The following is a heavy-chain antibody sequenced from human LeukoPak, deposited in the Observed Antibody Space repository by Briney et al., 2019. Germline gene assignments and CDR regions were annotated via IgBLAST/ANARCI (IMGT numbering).Heavy chain of an antibody. Sequence: GGSLRLSCSASGFAFSSYAMHWVRQAPGQGLEYVSTITGNGGRTYYADSVKGRFTISRDNSKNTLYLQMSSLRPEDTAVYYCVKVLGAYIADYWGQGTLVTVSS. CDR3: VKVLGAYIADY. CDR1: GFAFSSYA. V-gene: IGHV3-64D*09. CDR2: ITGNGGRT. D-gene: IGHD3-3*02. J-gene: IGHJ4*02.